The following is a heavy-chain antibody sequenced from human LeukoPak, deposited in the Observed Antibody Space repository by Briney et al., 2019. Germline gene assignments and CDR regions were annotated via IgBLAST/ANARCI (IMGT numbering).Heavy chain of an antibody. D-gene: IGHD3-3*01. CDR2: LNWNGGST. Sequence: GGSLRLSCAASGLTVSSNCMSWVRQVPGKGLEWVSGLNWNGGSTGYADSVKGRFTISRDNAKNSLYLQMNSLRAEDTALYYCARDGGRVNYDFWSGPLYYFDYWGQGTLVTVSS. CDR1: GLTVSSNC. V-gene: IGHV3-20*04. J-gene: IGHJ4*02. CDR3: ARDGGRVNYDFWSGPLYYFDY.